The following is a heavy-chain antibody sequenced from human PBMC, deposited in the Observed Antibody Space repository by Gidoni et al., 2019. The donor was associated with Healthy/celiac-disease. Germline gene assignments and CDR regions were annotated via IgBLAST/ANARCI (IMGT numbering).Heavy chain of an antibody. V-gene: IGHV1-18*01. CDR2: ISAYNGNT. D-gene: IGHD3-10*01. CDR1: GYTFTSYG. Sequence: QVQLVQSGAEVKKPGASVKVSCKASGYTFTSYGIRWVRQAPGQGLEWMGWISAYNGNTNYAQKLQGRVTMTTDTSTSTAYMELRSLRSDDTAVYYCASGYYYGSGSPPGGMDVWGQGTTVTVSS. J-gene: IGHJ6*02. CDR3: ASGYYYGSGSPPGGMDV.